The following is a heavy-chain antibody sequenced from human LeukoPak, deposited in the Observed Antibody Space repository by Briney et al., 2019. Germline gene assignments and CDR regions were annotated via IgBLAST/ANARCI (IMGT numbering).Heavy chain of an antibody. J-gene: IGHJ5*02. CDR2: IYYSGST. Sequence: TASETLSLTCTVSGGSISSYYWSWIRQPPGKGLEWIGYIYYSGSTNYNPSLKSRVTISVDTSKNQFSLKLSSVTAADTAVYYCARREGYSSGWYGVVWFDPWGQGTRVTVSS. CDR1: GGSISSYY. D-gene: IGHD6-19*01. V-gene: IGHV4-59*01. CDR3: ARREGYSSGWYGVVWFDP.